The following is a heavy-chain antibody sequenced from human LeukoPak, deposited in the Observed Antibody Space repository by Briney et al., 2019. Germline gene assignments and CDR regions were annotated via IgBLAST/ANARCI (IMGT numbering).Heavy chain of an antibody. V-gene: IGHV1-2*02. CDR2: INPNSGGT. D-gene: IGHD4-17*01. J-gene: IGHJ4*02. CDR1: GYTFTGYY. CDR3: ARAENAVTTWFDY. Sequence: ASVTVSCKASGYTFTGYYMHWVRQAPGQGLEWMGWINPNSGGTNYAQKFQGRVTMTRDTSISTAYMELNRLRSDDTAVYYCARAENAVTTWFDYWGQGTLVTVS.